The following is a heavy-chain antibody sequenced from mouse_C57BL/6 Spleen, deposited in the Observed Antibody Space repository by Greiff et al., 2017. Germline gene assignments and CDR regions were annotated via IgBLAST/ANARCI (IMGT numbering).Heavy chain of an antibody. CDR2: VYPGSGST. J-gene: IGHJ2*01. Sequence: VQLQQSGAELVKPGASVKLSCKATGYTFTSYWITWVKQRPGQGLEWNGEVYPGSGSTNYNEKFQSKATLTADTSSSNDYMQLSSLTTEDSTVYFWASRGLLLLDWGQGTTLTVSS. D-gene: IGHD1-1*01. CDR1: GYTFTSYW. V-gene: IGHV1-55*01. CDR3: ASRGLLLLD.